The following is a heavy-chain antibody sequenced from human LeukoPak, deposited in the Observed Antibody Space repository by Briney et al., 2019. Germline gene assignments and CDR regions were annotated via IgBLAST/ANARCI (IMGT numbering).Heavy chain of an antibody. CDR3: ARGSGYVPDY. CDR1: GFIFSAFE. Sequence: PGGSLRLSCAASGFIFSAFEMNWVRQAPGKGLEWISHISTGGRTIYYADSVKGRFTISRDNAKNSLYLQMNSLRGEDTGVYYCARGSGYVPDYCTQGTLVTVSS. D-gene: IGHD2-15*01. V-gene: IGHV3-48*03. CDR2: ISTGGRTI. J-gene: IGHJ4*02.